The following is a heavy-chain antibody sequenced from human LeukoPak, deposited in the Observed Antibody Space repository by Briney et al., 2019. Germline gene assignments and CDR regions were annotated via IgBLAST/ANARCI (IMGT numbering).Heavy chain of an antibody. Sequence: GGSLRLSCAASGFTFSSYEMNWVRQAPGKGLEWVSYISSSGSTIYYADSLKGRFTISRDNAKNSLYLQMNSLRAEGTAVYYCARVSPNTVTTLQYFDYWGQGTLVTVSS. CDR2: ISSSGSTI. CDR1: GFTFSSYE. CDR3: ARVSPNTVTTLQYFDY. J-gene: IGHJ4*02. V-gene: IGHV3-48*03. D-gene: IGHD4-17*01.